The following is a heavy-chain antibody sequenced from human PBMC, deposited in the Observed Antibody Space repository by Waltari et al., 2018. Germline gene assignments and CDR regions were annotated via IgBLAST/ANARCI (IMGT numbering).Heavy chain of an antibody. CDR1: GGSISSDVYY. D-gene: IGHD6-6*01. CDR3: ARCITARTLGYWFDP. V-gene: IGHV4-31*03. J-gene: IGHJ5*02. Sequence: QVQLQESGPGLVKPSQPLSLTCTVSGGSISSDVYYWSWIRQHPGKGLEWIGSIYYSGRTSYNPSLTSRVSISVDTSKNQFSLKLTSVTAADTAMFYCARCITARTLGYWFDPWGQGTLVTVSS. CDR2: IYYSGRT.